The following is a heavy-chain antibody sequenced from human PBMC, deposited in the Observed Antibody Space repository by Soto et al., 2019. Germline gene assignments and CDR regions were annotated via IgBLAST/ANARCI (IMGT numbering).Heavy chain of an antibody. CDR3: ARGYDFWSGYQSISCFDP. Sequence: QVPLVQAGAEVKKPGSSVKVSCKASGGTFSSYTISWVRQAPGQGLEWMGRIIPILGIANYAQKFQGRVTITADKSTSTAYMELSSLRSEDTAVYYCARGYDFWSGYQSISCFDPWVQGTLVTVSS. J-gene: IGHJ5*02. D-gene: IGHD3-3*01. CDR1: GGTFSSYT. CDR2: IIPILGIA. V-gene: IGHV1-69*02.